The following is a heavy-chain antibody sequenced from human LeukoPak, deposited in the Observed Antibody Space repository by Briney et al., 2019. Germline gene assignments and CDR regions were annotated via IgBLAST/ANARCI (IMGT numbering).Heavy chain of an antibody. V-gene: IGHV1-69*13. Sequence: SVKVSCKASGGTFSSYAISWVQQAPGQGLEWMGGIIPMFGTTSYAQKFQGRVTITADESTSTAYMELSSLRSEDTAVYYCAREMGSLEYWGQGTLVIVSS. CDR1: GGTFSSYA. CDR3: AREMGSLEY. D-gene: IGHD3-10*01. CDR2: IIPMFGTT. J-gene: IGHJ4*02.